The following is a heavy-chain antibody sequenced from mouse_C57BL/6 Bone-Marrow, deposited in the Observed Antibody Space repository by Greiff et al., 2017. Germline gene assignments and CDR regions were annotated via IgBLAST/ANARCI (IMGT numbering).Heavy chain of an antibody. J-gene: IGHJ2*01. D-gene: IGHD1-1*01. CDR2: IDPEDGET. CDR3: TRSLIYYGTNY. CDR1: GFNIKDYY. V-gene: IGHV14-2*01. Sequence: EVQLQQSGAELVKPGASVKLSCTASGFNIKDYYIHWVKQRTEPGLEWIGRIDPEDGETKYAPKFQDKATITADPSSNTAYLPLSSLTSEDTAVYYCTRSLIYYGTNYWGQGTTLTVSS.